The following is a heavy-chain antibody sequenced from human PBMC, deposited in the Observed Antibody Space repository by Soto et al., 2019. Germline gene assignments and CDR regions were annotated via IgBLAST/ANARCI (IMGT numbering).Heavy chain of an antibody. V-gene: IGHV3-30*18. J-gene: IGHJ6*02. Sequence: GGSLRLSCAASGFTFSSYGMHWVRQAPGKGLEWVAVTSYDGSNKYYADSVKGRFTISRDNSKNTLYLQMNSLRAEDMAVYYCAKDAGARVLEWFLWPPKPLHYCMDVWGQGSTVTVSS. CDR1: GFTFSSYG. CDR3: AKDAGARVLEWFLWPPKPLHYCMDV. D-gene: IGHD3-3*01. CDR2: TSYDGSNK.